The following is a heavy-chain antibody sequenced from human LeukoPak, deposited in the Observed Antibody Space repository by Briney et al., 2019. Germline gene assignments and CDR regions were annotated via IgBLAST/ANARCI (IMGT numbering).Heavy chain of an antibody. D-gene: IGHD2-21*01. V-gene: IGHV4-59*01. CDR2: ICYSGST. Sequence: PSETLSLTCTVSGGSISSYYWSWIRQPPGKGLEWIGYICYSGSTNYNPSLKSRVTISVDTSKNQFSLKLSSVTAADTAVYYCARAAYCGGDCYSGAFDIWGQGTMVTVSS. J-gene: IGHJ3*02. CDR1: GGSISSYY. CDR3: ARAAYCGGDCYSGAFDI.